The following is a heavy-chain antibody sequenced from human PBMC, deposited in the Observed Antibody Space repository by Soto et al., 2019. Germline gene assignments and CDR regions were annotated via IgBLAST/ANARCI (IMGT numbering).Heavy chain of an antibody. CDR1: GFTFSGSA. CDR2: IRSKANSYAT. D-gene: IGHD6-19*01. CDR3: TTAPLSVAGTDFFDY. Sequence: EVQLVESGGGLVQPGGSLKLSCAASGFTFSGSAMHWVRQASGKGLEWVGRIRSKANSYATAYAASVKGRFTISRDDSKNTAYLQMNSLKTDDTAVYYCTTAPLSVAGTDFFDYWGQGTLVTVAS. V-gene: IGHV3-73*02. J-gene: IGHJ4*02.